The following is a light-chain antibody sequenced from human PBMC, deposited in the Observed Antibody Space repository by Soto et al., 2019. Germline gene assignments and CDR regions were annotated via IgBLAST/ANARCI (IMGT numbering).Light chain of an antibody. Sequence: QSVLTQPPSVSAAPGQTVTISCSGSSSNIGNNYVSWYQQIPGTAPKLLIYENNKRPSGIPDRFSGSKSGTSATLGITGLQTGDEADYYCGTWDSSLSAHVVFGGGTKLTVL. V-gene: IGLV1-51*02. J-gene: IGLJ2*01. CDR2: ENN. CDR1: SSNIGNNY. CDR3: GTWDSSLSAHVV.